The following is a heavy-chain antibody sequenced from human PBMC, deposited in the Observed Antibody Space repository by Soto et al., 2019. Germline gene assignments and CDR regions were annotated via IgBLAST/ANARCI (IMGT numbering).Heavy chain of an antibody. CDR1: GGTFSSYA. J-gene: IGHJ6*02. V-gene: IGHV1-69*06. D-gene: IGHD2-8*02. Sequence: ASVKVSCKASGGTFSSYAISWVRQAPGQGLEWMGGIIPIFGTANYAQKFQGRVTITADKSTSTAYMELSSLRSEDTAVYYCARSGGLLSPLSYYYGMDVWGQGTTVTVSS. CDR2: IIPIFGTA. CDR3: ARSGGLLSPLSYYYGMDV.